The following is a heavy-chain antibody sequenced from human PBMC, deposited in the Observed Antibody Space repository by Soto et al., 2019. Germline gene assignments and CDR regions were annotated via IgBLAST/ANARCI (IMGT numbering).Heavy chain of an antibody. V-gene: IGHV3-23*01. D-gene: IGHD3-3*01. Sequence: GSLRLSCAASGFTFSSYAMSWVRQAPGKGLEWVSVISGSGSSTYYADSVKGRFTISRDNSKKTLYVQMNSLRAEDTAVYYCAKMSDFWSGSPTYHFDYWGQGTL. J-gene: IGHJ4*02. CDR1: GFTFSSYA. CDR3: AKMSDFWSGSPTYHFDY. CDR2: ISGSGSST.